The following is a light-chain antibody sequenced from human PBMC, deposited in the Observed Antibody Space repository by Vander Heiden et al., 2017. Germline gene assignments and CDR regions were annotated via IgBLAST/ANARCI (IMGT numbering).Light chain of an antibody. Sequence: QSVLTQPPSVSGAPGQRVTIPCTGSSSNIGAGYDVHWYQQLPGTAPKLRSYSNSTRPSGVPDRFSGSKAGTPASLAITGLQAEDDDDYYCQSYDSSLVFGGGTKLTVL. CDR1: SSNIGAGYD. CDR3: QSYDSSLV. CDR2: SNS. J-gene: IGLJ2*01. V-gene: IGLV1-40*01.